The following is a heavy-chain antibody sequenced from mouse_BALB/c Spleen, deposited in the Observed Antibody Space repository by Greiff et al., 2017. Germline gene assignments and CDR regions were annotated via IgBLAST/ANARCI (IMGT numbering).Heavy chain of an antibody. J-gene: IGHJ4*01. Sequence: DVKLQESGGGLVKPGGSLKLSCAASGFTFSSYAMSWVRQTPEKRLEWVATISSGGSYTYYPDSVKGRFTISRDNAKNTLYLQMSSLRSEDTAMYYCARQGAMITGAMDDWGQGTSVTVSS. CDR1: GFTFSSYA. D-gene: IGHD2-4*01. V-gene: IGHV5-9-3*01. CDR3: ARQGAMITGAMDD. CDR2: ISSGGSYT.